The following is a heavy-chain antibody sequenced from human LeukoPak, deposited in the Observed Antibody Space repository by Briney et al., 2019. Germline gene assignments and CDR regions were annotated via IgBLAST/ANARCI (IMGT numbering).Heavy chain of an antibody. V-gene: IGHV1-18*01. J-gene: IGHJ4*02. CDR2: IGAYNGNT. CDR3: PRPRSYYDFWSGPEPLDY. CDR1: GYTFTSYG. D-gene: IGHD3-3*01. Sequence: LWAPVKVSCKASGYTFTSYGISWVRQAHGQAFEWMGWIGAYNGNTNYAQKRQGRVTMTTDTYTSTAYMELRSLRSDDTAVYYCPRPRSYYDFWSGPEPLDYWGQGTLVTVSS.